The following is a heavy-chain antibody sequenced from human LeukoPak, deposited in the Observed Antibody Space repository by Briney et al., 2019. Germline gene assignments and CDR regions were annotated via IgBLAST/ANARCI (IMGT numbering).Heavy chain of an antibody. CDR3: ATRLLGYCSGGSCYRNWFDP. V-gene: IGHV1-24*01. D-gene: IGHD2-15*01. Sequence: VSAVKVSCKVSGYTLTELSMHWVRQAPGKGLEWMGGFDTEDGEKNYAQKFQGRVTMIEDTSTDTAYMELSSLRSEDTAVYYCATRLLGYCSGGSCYRNWFDPWGQGTLVTVSS. CDR1: GYTLTELS. J-gene: IGHJ5*02. CDR2: FDTEDGEK.